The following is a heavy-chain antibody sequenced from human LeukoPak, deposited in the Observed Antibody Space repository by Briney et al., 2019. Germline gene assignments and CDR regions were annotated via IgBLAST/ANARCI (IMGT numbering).Heavy chain of an antibody. CDR1: GYTFTSYD. CDR3: ARGRGVDIVATIIGY. CDR2: MNPNSGNT. V-gene: IGHV1-8*01. D-gene: IGHD5-12*01. J-gene: IGHJ4*02. Sequence: GASVKVSCNASGYTFTSYDINLGRQAPGQGLEWMGWMNPNSGNTGYAQKFQGRVTMTRNTSISTAYMELSSLRSEDTAVYYCARGRGVDIVATIIGYWGQGTLVTVSS.